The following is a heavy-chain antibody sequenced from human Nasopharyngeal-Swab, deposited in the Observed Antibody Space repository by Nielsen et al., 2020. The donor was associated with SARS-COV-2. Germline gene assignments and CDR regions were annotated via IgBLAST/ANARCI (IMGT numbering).Heavy chain of an antibody. Sequence: SQTLSLTCAISGDSVSSNSATWNWIRQSPSRGLEWLVRTYYRSTWYNDYAVSVKSRLTINSDTSKNQFSLQLNSVTPEDTAVYYCASDRRSGTSSLRFDCWGQGILVTVSS. CDR1: GDSVSSNSAT. CDR2: TYYRSTWYN. J-gene: IGHJ4*02. CDR3: ASDRRSGTSSLRFDC. D-gene: IGHD6-6*01. V-gene: IGHV6-1*01.